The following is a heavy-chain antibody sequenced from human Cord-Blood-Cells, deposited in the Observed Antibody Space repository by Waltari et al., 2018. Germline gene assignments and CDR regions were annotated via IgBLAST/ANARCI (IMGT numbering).Heavy chain of an antibody. D-gene: IGHD4-4*01. CDR3: ARVPPYSNYFDY. CDR2: IIHILGIA. Sequence: QVQLVQSGAEVKTPGSSVKVSCMASGGTFSSYTLSWVRQAPGQGLEWMGRIIHILGIANYAEKFQGRVTITADKSTSTAYMELSSLRSEDTAVYYCARVPPYSNYFDYWGQGTLVTVAS. CDR1: GGTFSSYT. J-gene: IGHJ4*02. V-gene: IGHV1-69*02.